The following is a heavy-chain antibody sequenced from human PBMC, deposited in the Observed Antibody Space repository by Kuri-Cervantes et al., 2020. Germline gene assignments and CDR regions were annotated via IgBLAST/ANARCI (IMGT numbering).Heavy chain of an antibody. CDR2: FIPIFGTA. D-gene: IGHD6-13*01. CDR3: SRGRRIAAAEGGTCDY. Sequence: SVKVSCKASGGTFSSYAISWLRQAPGQGLEWMGGFIPIFGTANYAQKLQGRVTITADESTSTAYMELSILRSDDTAVYYCSRGRRIAAAEGGTCDYWGQGTLVTVSS. J-gene: IGHJ4*02. CDR1: GGTFSSYA. V-gene: IGHV1-69*13.